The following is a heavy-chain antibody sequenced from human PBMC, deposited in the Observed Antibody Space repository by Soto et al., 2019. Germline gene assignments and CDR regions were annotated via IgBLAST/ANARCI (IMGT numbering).Heavy chain of an antibody. CDR1: GFTFSSYA. J-gene: IGHJ6*02. V-gene: IGHV3-64D*06. Sequence: PGGSLRLSCSASGFTFSSYAMHWVRQAPGKGLEYVSAISSNGGSTYYADSVKGRFTISRDNSKNTLYLQMSSLRAEDTAVYYCVKPNGGTVAAVGHYYGMDVWGQGTTVTVSS. D-gene: IGHD6-19*01. CDR2: ISSNGGST. CDR3: VKPNGGTVAAVGHYYGMDV.